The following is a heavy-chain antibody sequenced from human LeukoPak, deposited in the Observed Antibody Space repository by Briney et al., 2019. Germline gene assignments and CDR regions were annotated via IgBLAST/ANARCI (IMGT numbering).Heavy chain of an antibody. V-gene: IGHV4-4*07. CDR1: GGSISSYY. D-gene: IGHD4-23*01. CDR2: IYTSGST. J-gene: IGHJ4*02. CDR3: ARHGGGPSVTSFEY. Sequence: KTSETLSLTCTVSGGSISSYYWSWIRQPAGKGLEWIGRIYTSGSTNYNPSLKSRVTMSVDTSKNQFSLKLSSVTDADTAVYYCARHGGGPSVTSFEYWGPGTLVTASS.